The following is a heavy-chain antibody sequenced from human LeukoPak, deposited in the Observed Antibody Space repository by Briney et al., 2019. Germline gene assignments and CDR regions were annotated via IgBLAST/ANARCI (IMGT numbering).Heavy chain of an antibody. D-gene: IGHD4-11*01. V-gene: IGHV3-43D*03. J-gene: IGHJ4*02. CDR3: AKDRSYSNYGGEFDY. Sequence: QPGGSLRLSCAASGFTFDDYAMHWVRQAPGKGLEWVSLISWDGGNTYYADSVKGRFTISRDNSKNSLYLQMNSLRAEDMALYYCAKDRSYSNYGGEFDYWGQGTLVTVSS. CDR2: ISWDGGNT. CDR1: GFTFDDYA.